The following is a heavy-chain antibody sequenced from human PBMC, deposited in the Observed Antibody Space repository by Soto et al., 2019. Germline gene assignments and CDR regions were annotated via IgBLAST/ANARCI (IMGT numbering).Heavy chain of an antibody. Sequence: QVQLVQSGAEVKKPGASVKVSCKASGYTFTSYAMHWVRQAPGQRLEWMGWINAGNGNTKYSQKFQGRVTITRDTSASTAYMELSSLRSEDTAVYYCARGIFSSSSERRDYYYYYGMDVWGQGTTVTVSS. V-gene: IGHV1-3*01. CDR2: INAGNGNT. CDR1: GYTFTSYA. CDR3: ARGIFSSSSERRDYYYYYGMDV. J-gene: IGHJ6*02. D-gene: IGHD6-13*01.